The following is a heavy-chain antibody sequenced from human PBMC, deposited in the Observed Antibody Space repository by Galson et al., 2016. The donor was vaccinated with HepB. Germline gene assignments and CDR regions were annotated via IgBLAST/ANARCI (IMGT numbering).Heavy chain of an antibody. CDR2: ASSDGSRK. Sequence: LRLSCAVSGLTFISYNMNWVRQAPGKGLEWVAVASSDGSRKYYADSVQGRFTISRDNSKNTLYLQMNSLRAEDTAVYYCARGLRFLEWFPDYWGQGTLVTVSS. V-gene: IGHV3-30-3*01. CDR1: GLTFISYN. D-gene: IGHD3-3*01. CDR3: ARGLRFLEWFPDY. J-gene: IGHJ4*02.